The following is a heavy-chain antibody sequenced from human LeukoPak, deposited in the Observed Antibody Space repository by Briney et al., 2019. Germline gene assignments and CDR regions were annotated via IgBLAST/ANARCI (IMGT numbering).Heavy chain of an antibody. CDR1: GFTFGDTW. CDR3: ATSYDMGWMIGY. Sequence: GGSLRLSCAASGFTFGDTWMNWVRQVPGQGLEWVANIKQDGSEKFYVASVKGRFTISRDNGKSSLYLQMNSLRAEDTALYYCATSYDMGWMIGYWGQGTLVTVSS. D-gene: IGHD3-16*01. CDR2: IKQDGSEK. V-gene: IGHV3-7*03. J-gene: IGHJ4*02.